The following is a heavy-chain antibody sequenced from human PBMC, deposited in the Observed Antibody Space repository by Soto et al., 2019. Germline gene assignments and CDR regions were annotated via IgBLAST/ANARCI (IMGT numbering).Heavy chain of an antibody. Sequence: SVKVSCKASGGTFSSYAISWVRQAPGQGLEWMGGIIPIFGTANYAQKFQGRVTITADESTSTAYMELSSLRSEDTAVYYCARKTAYYDFWSGYRQSQEIYGMDVWGQGTTVTVSS. D-gene: IGHD3-3*01. V-gene: IGHV1-69*13. CDR1: GGTFSSYA. J-gene: IGHJ6*02. CDR3: ARKTAYYDFWSGYRQSQEIYGMDV. CDR2: IIPIFGTA.